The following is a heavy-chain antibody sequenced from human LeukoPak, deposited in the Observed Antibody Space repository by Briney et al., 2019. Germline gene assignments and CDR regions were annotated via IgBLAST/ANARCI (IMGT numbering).Heavy chain of an antibody. CDR3: GTTEHDSGDY. CDR2: VYPSGST. D-gene: IGHD6-25*01. Sequence: SETLSLTCAVSGDSISNSNWWTWIRQPPGKRLEWIGEVYPSGSTNYSPSLKSRVTISVDKSKNQFSLTLSSVTAADTAVYFCGTTEHDSGDYWGQGTLVTVSS. CDR1: GDSISNSNW. V-gene: IGHV4-4*02. J-gene: IGHJ4*02.